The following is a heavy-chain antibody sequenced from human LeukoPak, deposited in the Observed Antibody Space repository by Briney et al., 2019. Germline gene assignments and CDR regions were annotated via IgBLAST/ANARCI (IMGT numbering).Heavy chain of an antibody. CDR2: IYYGGST. D-gene: IGHD1-26*01. Sequence: SETLSLTCTVSGGSISTYYWSWIRQPPGKGLEWIGYIYYGGSTNYNPSLKSRVTISVDTSKNQFSLKLSSVTAADTAVYYCARHSGSYYDFDYWGQGTLVTVSS. CDR3: ARHSGSYYDFDY. V-gene: IGHV4-59*08. J-gene: IGHJ4*02. CDR1: GGSISTYY.